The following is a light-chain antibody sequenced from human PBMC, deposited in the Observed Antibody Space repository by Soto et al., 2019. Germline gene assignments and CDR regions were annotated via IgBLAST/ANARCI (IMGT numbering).Light chain of an antibody. CDR1: QSVSSSY. CDR2: GAS. CDR3: QHYGSAPWT. Sequence: EIVLTQSPGTLSLSPGERATLSCRASQSVSSSYLAWYQQKPGQAPRLLIYGASSRATGIPDRFSGSGSGTYFTLIISRLEPEDFAVNYCQHYGSAPWTFGQGSKVEIK. J-gene: IGKJ1*01. V-gene: IGKV3-20*01.